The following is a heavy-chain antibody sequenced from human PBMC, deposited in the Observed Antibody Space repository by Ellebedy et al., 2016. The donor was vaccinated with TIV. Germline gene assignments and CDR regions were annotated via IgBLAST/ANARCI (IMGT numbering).Heavy chain of an antibody. V-gene: IGHV1-69*04. Sequence: SVKVSXKASGGTFSSYAISWVRQAPGQGLEWMGRIIPILGIANYAQKFQGRVTITADKSTSTAYMELSSLRSEDTAVYYCARYKYYYDSMTDAFDIWGQGTMVAVSS. CDR1: GGTFSSYA. J-gene: IGHJ3*02. D-gene: IGHD3-22*01. CDR3: ARYKYYYDSMTDAFDI. CDR2: IIPILGIA.